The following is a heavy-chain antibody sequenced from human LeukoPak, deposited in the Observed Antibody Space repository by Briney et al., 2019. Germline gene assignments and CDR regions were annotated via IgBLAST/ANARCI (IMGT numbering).Heavy chain of an antibody. Sequence: SGGSLRLSCAASGFTFSNYWMHWVRQAQGKGLVWVSHINTDGSSTSYADSVKGRFTISTDNAKNKLYLQIKSPKASATAVYYCARGFISMVRAVISWGQGTLVTVSS. CDR2: INTDGSST. CDR1: GFTFSNYW. J-gene: IGHJ4*02. D-gene: IGHD3-10*01. CDR3: ARGFISMVRAVIS. V-gene: IGHV3-74*01.